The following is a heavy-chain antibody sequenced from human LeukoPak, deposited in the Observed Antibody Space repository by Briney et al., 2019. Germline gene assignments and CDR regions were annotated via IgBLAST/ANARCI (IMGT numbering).Heavy chain of an antibody. CDR3: ARDEGSGTANHLDY. Sequence: SETLSLTCTVSGYSISSGYYWGWIRQPPGKGLEWIGSIYHSGSTYYNPSPKSRVTISVDTSKNQFSLKLSSVTAADTAVYYCARDEGSGTANHLDYWGQGTLVTVSS. J-gene: IGHJ4*02. D-gene: IGHD3-10*01. CDR1: GYSISSGYY. V-gene: IGHV4-38-2*02. CDR2: IYHSGST.